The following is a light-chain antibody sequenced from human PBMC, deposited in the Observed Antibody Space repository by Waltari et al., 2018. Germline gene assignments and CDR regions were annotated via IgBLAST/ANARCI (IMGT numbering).Light chain of an antibody. CDR1: EFNKQY. Sequence: SYDLTQPPSVSVSPGPTASPPCSGHEFNKQYVSWYQQKPGQTPVLVIYQDTKRPSGIPERFSGSTSGNIATLTISGTQAMDEADYYCQAWDTSTAVVFGGGTKLTVL. CDR2: QDT. J-gene: IGLJ3*02. CDR3: QAWDTSTAVV. V-gene: IGLV3-1*01.